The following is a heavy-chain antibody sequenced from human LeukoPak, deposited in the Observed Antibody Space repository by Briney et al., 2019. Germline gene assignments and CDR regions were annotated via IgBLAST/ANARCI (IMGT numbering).Heavy chain of an antibody. D-gene: IGHD6-19*01. J-gene: IGHJ4*02. CDR1: GFTFSDYF. CDR2: IGGSGSNK. CDR3: ATSQSSVAGIVGD. V-gene: IGHV3-11*04. Sequence: PGGSLRLSCAASGFTFSDYFMTWIRQAPGKGLEWVSYIGGSGSNKYYADSVKGRFTISRDNAKNSLYLQMNSLRVEDTAVYYCATSQSSVAGIVGDWGQGTLVTVSS.